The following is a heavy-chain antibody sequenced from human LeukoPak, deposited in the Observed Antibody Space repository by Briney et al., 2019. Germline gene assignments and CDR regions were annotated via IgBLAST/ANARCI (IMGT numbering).Heavy chain of an antibody. CDR1: GFTFSSYA. Sequence: PGGSLRLSCAASGFTFSSYAMSWVRQAPGRGLEWVSAISGSGGSTYYADSVKGRFTISRDNAKNSLYLQMNSLRAEDTAVYYCARGHCSGGSCYSAIGYWGQGTLVTVSS. V-gene: IGHV3-23*01. CDR3: ARGHCSGGSCYSAIGY. CDR2: ISGSGGST. J-gene: IGHJ4*02. D-gene: IGHD2-15*01.